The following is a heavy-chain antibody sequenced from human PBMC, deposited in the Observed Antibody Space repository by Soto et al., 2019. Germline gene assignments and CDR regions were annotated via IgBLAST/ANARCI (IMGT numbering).Heavy chain of an antibody. CDR2: ISPSGTT. D-gene: IGHD6-6*01. CDR1: SGSLSGYY. V-gene: IGHV4-34*01. J-gene: IGHJ4*02. Sequence: QVQLHQWGAGLLKPSETLSLACSLYSGSLSGYYWSWIRQPPGKGLEWIGEISPSGTTNYSPSLKSRVSISVETSKNQFSLNLTSLTAADTAVYYCARAPKVSGSAQTRPDFWGQGSLVTVSS. CDR3: ARAPKVSGSAQTRPDF.